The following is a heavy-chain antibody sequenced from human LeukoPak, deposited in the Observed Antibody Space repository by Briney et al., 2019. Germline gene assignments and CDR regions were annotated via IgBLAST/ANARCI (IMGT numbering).Heavy chain of an antibody. Sequence: SETLSLTCTVSGGSISSYYWSWIRQPPGKGLEWIGYIYYSGSTNYNPSLKSRVTISVDTSKNQFSLKLSSVTAADTAVYYCARYDYYGSGSYPDRGWFDPWGQGTLVTVSS. D-gene: IGHD3-10*01. V-gene: IGHV4-59*01. CDR2: IYYSGST. CDR3: ARYDYYGSGSYPDRGWFDP. J-gene: IGHJ5*02. CDR1: GGSISSYY.